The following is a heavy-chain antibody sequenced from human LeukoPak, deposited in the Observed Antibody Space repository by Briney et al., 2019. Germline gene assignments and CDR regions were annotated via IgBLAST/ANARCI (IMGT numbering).Heavy chain of an antibody. J-gene: IGHJ5*02. Sequence: ASVKVSCKASGYTFTSYYMHWVRQAPGQGLEWMGWINPNSGGTNYAQKFQGRVTMTRDTSISTAYMELSRLRSDDTAVYYCARDSRIVVVPAAMGYWFDPWGQGTLVTVSS. D-gene: IGHD2-2*01. CDR3: ARDSRIVVVPAAMGYWFDP. CDR2: INPNSGGT. CDR1: GYTFTSYY. V-gene: IGHV1-2*02.